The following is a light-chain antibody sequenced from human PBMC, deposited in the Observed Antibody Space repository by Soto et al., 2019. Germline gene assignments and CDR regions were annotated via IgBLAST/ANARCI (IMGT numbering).Light chain of an antibody. CDR2: EVT. CDR3: SSYTSTGTVV. V-gene: IGLV2-14*01. J-gene: IGLJ2*01. Sequence: QSALTQPASVSGSPGQSITISCTGTSSDIDNYNYVSWYQQHPGKAPKLMLYEVTNRPSGVSNRFSGSKSGNTASLTISGLQAEDEADYHCSSYTSTGTVVFGGGTKLTVL. CDR1: SSDIDNYNY.